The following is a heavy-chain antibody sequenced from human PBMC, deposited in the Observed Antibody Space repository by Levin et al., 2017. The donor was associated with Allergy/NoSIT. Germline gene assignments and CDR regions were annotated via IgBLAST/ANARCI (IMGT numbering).Heavy chain of an antibody. D-gene: IGHD3-10*01. Sequence: GESLKISCAASGFTFSDFYMSWIRQAPGKGLEWVSYISNSGTTIFYADSVKGRFTTSRDNAKNSLYLQMNSLRVEDTAVYYCARDMVRAAETYNYFGMDVWGQGTTVTVSS. CDR3: ARDMVRAAETYNYFGMDV. V-gene: IGHV3-11*01. CDR1: GFTFSDFY. J-gene: IGHJ6*02. CDR2: ISNSGTTI.